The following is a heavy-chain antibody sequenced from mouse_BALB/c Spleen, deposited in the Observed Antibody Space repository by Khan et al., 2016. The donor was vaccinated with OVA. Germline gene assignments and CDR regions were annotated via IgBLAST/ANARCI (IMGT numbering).Heavy chain of an antibody. Sequence: QIQLVQSGPELKKPGETVKISCKASGYTLTNYGMNWVKQAPGKGLKWMGWINTYTGEPTYADDFKGRSASSLETSASTAYLQVSNLKNEDTATYFCARSDGNYNFTYWGQGTLVTVSA. D-gene: IGHD2-1*01. CDR2: INTYTGEP. V-gene: IGHV9-3-1*01. CDR1: GYTLTNYG. CDR3: ARSDGNYNFTY. J-gene: IGHJ3*01.